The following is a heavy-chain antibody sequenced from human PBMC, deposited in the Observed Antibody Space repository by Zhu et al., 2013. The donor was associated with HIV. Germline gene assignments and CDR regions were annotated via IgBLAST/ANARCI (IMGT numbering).Heavy chain of an antibody. V-gene: IGHV1-69*08. CDR3: ARDRDSGSYWGSGYYYGMDV. CDR1: GGTFSSYT. D-gene: IGHD1-26*01. J-gene: IGHJ6*02. CDR2: IIPILGIA. Sequence: QVQLVQSGAEVKKPGSSVKVSCKASGGTFSSYTISWVRQAPGQGLEWMGRIIPILGIANYAQKFQGRVTITADKSTSTAYMELSSLRSEDTAVYYCARDRDSGSYWGSGYYYGMDVWGQGTTVTVSS.